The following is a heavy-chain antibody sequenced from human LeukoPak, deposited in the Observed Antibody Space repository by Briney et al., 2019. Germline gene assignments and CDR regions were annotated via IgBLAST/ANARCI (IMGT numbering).Heavy chain of an antibody. CDR2: ISYDGSNK. CDR3: ARDSSSPY. J-gene: IGHJ4*02. CDR1: GFTFSSYA. V-gene: IGHV3-30-3*01. Sequence: RGSLRLSCAASGFTFSSYAMHWVRQAPGKGLEWVAVISYDGSNKYYADSVKGRFTISRDNSKNTLYLQMNSLRAEDTAVYYCARDSSSPYWGQGTLVTVSS. D-gene: IGHD6-13*01.